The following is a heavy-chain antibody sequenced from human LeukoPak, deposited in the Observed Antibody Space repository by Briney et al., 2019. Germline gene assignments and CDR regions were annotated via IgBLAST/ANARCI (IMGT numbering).Heavy chain of an antibody. CDR3: ATGDYSSSWYYYYYGMDV. Sequence: ASVKVSCKVSGYTLTELSMHWVRQAPGKGLEWMGGFDPEDGETIYAQKFQGRVTMTEDTSTDTAYMELSSLRSEDTAVYYCATGDYSSSWYYYYYGMDVWGQGTTVTVSS. CDR2: FDPEDGET. V-gene: IGHV1-24*01. J-gene: IGHJ6*02. D-gene: IGHD6-13*01. CDR1: GYTLTELS.